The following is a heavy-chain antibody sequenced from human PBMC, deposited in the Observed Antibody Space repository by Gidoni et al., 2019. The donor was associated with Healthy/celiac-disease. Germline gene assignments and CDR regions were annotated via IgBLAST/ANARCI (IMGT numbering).Heavy chain of an antibody. CDR3: AREYCSSTSCSLDP. V-gene: IGHV5-10-1*03. D-gene: IGHD2-2*01. CDR2: IVPSDSYT. J-gene: IGHJ5*02. Sequence: EVPLVQSGAEVKTPGESMRISGKGSGYSFTSYWISWVRQMPGKGLEWMGRIVPSDSYTNYSPSFQGHVTISADKSISTAYLQWSSLKASDTAMYYCAREYCSSTSCSLDPWGQGTLVTVSS. CDR1: GYSFTSYW.